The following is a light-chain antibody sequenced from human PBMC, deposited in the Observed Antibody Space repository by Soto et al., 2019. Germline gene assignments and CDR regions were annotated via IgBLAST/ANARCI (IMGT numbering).Light chain of an antibody. CDR2: DAS. V-gene: IGKV3-11*01. CDR1: PSVDTL. J-gene: IGKJ4*01. CDR3: KQRRYWPIT. Sequence: EIVLTQSPATLSLSTGERATLSCRASPSVDTLLSWYQQKPGQVPRILIYDASNRATGIPARFSGSGSGTDFTLTISRLEPEDFAFYYCKQRRYWPITFGGGTKVEIK.